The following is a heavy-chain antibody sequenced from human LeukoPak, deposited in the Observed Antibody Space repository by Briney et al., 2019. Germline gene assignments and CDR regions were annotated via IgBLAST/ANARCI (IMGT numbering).Heavy chain of an antibody. CDR2: ISSSSSYI. V-gene: IGHV3-21*01. J-gene: IGHJ6*03. CDR3: ARDRAIAAAGTPDYYYYYMDV. CDR1: GFTFSGYS. D-gene: IGHD6-13*01. Sequence: GGSLRLSCAASGFTFSGYSMNWVRQAPGKGLEWVSSISSSSSYIYYADSVKGRFTISRDNAKNSLYLQMNSLRAEDTAVYYCARDRAIAAAGTPDYYYYYMDVWGKGTTVTVSS.